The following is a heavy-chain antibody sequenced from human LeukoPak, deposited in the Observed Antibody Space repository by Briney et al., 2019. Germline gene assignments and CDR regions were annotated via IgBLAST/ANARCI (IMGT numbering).Heavy chain of an antibody. J-gene: IGHJ4*02. CDR1: GFTFSSYG. V-gene: IGHV3-30*02. CDR2: IRYDGSNK. CDR3: AKTPTLTGYYTLDYFDY. Sequence: TGGSLRLSCAASGFTFSSYGMHWVRQAPGKGLEWVAFIRYDGSNKYYADSVKGRFTISRDNSKNTLYLQMNSLRAEDTAVYYCAKTPTLTGYYTLDYFDYWGQGTLVTASS. D-gene: IGHD3-9*01.